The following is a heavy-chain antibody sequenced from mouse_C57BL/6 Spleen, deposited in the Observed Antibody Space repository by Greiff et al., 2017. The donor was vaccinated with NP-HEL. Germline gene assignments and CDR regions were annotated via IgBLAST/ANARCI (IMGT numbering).Heavy chain of an antibody. CDR3: ATYAD. J-gene: IGHJ3*01. CDR1: GYTFTSYW. Sequence: QVQLQQPGAELVMPGASVKLSCKASGYTFTSYWMHWVQQRPGQGLEWIGEIDPSDSYTNYNQKFKGKSTLTVDKTSSTAYMQLSSLTSEDSAVYYWATYADWGQGTLVTVSA. CDR2: IDPSDSYT. V-gene: IGHV1-69*01.